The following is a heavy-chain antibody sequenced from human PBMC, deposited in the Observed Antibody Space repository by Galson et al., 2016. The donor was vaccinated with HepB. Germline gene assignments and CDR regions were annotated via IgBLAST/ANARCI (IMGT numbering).Heavy chain of an antibody. J-gene: IGHJ4*02. D-gene: IGHD2-21*02. CDR2: IDPSDSYS. Sequence: QSGAEVKKPGESLTISCKGSGYTFTNYWITWLRQMPGKGLEWMGRIDPSDSYSNYSPSFEGHVTISVDETNTTAFLQWSSLKASDTAIYYCTRGFCEGTDCYTNLFDYWGQGTLVTVSS. CDR1: GYTFTNYW. CDR3: TRGFCEGTDCYTNLFDY. V-gene: IGHV5-10-1*01.